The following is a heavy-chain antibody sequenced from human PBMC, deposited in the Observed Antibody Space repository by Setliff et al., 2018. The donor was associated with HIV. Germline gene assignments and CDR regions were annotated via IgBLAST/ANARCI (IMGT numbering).Heavy chain of an antibody. D-gene: IGHD2-21*02. CDR2: IYYSGSA. CDR1: GDSIDRSNFF. CDR3: ARGGAVCGRDSCYYLDY. V-gene: IGHV4-31*01. J-gene: IGHJ4*02. Sequence: SETLSLTCTVSGDSIDRSNFFWTWICQHPGKGLEWIGYIYYSGSATYNPSLKSQASISVDTSRNEFSLKLSSVTAAVTAVYFCARGGAVCGRDSCYYLDYWGQGNPVTGSS.